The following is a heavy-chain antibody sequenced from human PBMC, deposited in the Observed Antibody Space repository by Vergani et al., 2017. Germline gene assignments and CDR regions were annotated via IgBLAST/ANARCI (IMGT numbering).Heavy chain of an antibody. CDR1: GFTFSSYG. CDR2: IWYDGSNK. D-gene: IGHD2-21*01. CDR3: ARDFPPYCGGDCYSGNAFDI. V-gene: IGHV3-33*01. J-gene: IGHJ3*02. Sequence: QVQLVESGGGVVQPGRSLRLSCAASGFTFSSYGMHWVRQAPGKGLEWVAVIWYDGSNKYYADSVKGRFTISRDNSKNTLYLQMNSLRAEDTAVYYCARDFPPYCGGDCYSGNAFDIWGQGTMFTVSS.